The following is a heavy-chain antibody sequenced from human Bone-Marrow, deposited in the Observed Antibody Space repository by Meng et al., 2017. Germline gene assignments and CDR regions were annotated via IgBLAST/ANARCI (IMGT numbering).Heavy chain of an antibody. D-gene: IGHD3-16*02. V-gene: IGHV4-34*01. Sequence: SETLSLTCAVYGGSFSGYYWSWIRQPPGKGLEWIGEINHSGSTNYNPSLKSRVTISVDTSKNQFSLKLSSVTAADTAVYYCARNRGVYDYVWGSYRYQFDYWGQGTLVTVSS. CDR2: INHSGST. CDR3: ARNRGVYDYVWGSYRYQFDY. CDR1: GGSFSGYY. J-gene: IGHJ4*02.